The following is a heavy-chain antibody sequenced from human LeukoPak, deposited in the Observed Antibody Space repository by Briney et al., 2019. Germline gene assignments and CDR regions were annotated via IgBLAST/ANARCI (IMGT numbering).Heavy chain of an antibody. CDR2: IYTSGST. CDR3: ARDPYDTSANDAFDI. Sequence: PSQTLSLTCTVSGGSIGSGTYYWNRIRQPAGKGLEWIGRIYTSGSTNYNPSLKSRVTISVDTSKNQFSLKLTSVTAADTAMYYCARDPYDTSANDAFDIWGQGTMVSVSS. D-gene: IGHD3-22*01. CDR1: GGSIGSGTYY. V-gene: IGHV4-61*02. J-gene: IGHJ3*02.